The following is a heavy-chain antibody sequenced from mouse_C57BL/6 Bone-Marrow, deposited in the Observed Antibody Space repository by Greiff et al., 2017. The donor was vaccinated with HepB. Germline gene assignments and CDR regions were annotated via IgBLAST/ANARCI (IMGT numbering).Heavy chain of an antibody. Sequence: QVQLKQSGAELVMPGASVKLSCKASGYTFTSYWMHWVKQRPGQGLEWIGEIDPSDSYTNYNQKFKGKSTLTVDKSSSTAYMQLSSLTSEDSAVYYCALWYFDVWGTGTTVTVSS. CDR1: GYTFTSYW. CDR2: IDPSDSYT. CDR3: ALWYFDV. J-gene: IGHJ1*03. V-gene: IGHV1-69*01.